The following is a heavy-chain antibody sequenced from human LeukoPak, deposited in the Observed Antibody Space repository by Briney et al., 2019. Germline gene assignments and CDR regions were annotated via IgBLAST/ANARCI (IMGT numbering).Heavy chain of an antibody. Sequence: PSETLSFTCAVYGGSFSGYYWSWIRQPPGKGLEWIGEINHSGSTNYNPSLKSRVTISVDTSKNQFSLKPSSVTAADTAVYYCASTTTGTGTTYGYWCQGTLVTVSS. J-gene: IGHJ4*02. CDR1: GGSFSGYY. CDR3: ASTTTGTGTTYGY. D-gene: IGHD1-1*01. V-gene: IGHV4-34*01. CDR2: INHSGST.